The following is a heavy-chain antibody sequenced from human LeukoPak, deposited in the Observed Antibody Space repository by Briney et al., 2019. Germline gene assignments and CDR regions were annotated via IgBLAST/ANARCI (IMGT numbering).Heavy chain of an antibody. CDR3: ARTWMAAHGAFDI. CDR2: IIPILGIA. D-gene: IGHD5-24*01. J-gene: IGHJ3*02. V-gene: IGHV1-69*04. CDR1: GGTFSSYA. Sequence: SVKVSCKASGGTFSSYAISWVRQAPGQGLEWMGRIIPILGIANYAQKFQGRVTITADKSTSTAYMELSSLRSEDTAVYYCARTWMAAHGAFDIWGQGTMVTVSS.